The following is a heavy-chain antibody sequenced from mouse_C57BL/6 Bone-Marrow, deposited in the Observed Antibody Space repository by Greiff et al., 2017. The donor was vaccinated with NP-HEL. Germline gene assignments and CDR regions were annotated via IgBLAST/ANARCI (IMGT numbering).Heavy chain of an antibody. CDR1: GFNIKDDY. Sequence: VRLKQSGAELVRPGASVKLSCTASGFNIKDDYMHWVKQRPEQGLEWIGWIDPENGDTEYASKFQGKATITADTSSNTAYLQLSSLTSEDTAVYYCTTEGIYYGNSWGQGTTLTVSS. CDR3: TTEGIYYGNS. CDR2: IDPENGDT. V-gene: IGHV14-4*01. D-gene: IGHD2-1*01. J-gene: IGHJ2*01.